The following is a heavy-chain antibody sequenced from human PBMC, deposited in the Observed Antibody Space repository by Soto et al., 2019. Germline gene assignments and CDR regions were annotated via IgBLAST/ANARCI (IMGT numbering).Heavy chain of an antibody. D-gene: IGHD1-20*01. Sequence: QVQLVQSGAEVKKPGSSVKVSCKASGGTFSSYAISWVRQAPGQGLEWMGGIIPIFGTANYAQKFQGRVTITADESPSTAYMELSSLRSEDTAVYYCAREKSRGYNWNDGDYYYGMDVWGQGTTVTVSS. CDR3: AREKSRGYNWNDGDYYYGMDV. CDR2: IIPIFGTA. J-gene: IGHJ6*02. CDR1: GGTFSSYA. V-gene: IGHV1-69*12.